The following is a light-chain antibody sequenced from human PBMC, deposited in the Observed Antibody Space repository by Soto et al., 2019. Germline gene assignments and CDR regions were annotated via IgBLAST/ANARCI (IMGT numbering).Light chain of an antibody. CDR3: QQYLDTLLT. Sequence: DIVMTQSADSLALSVGERASINCKSSQTVLKSSNNRNYLAWYQQKPGQPPKLLMYWASTRESGVPDRFSGRGSGTDFTLTISDLRAEDVAVYYCQQYLDTLLTFGGGTNVEIK. V-gene: IGKV4-1*01. J-gene: IGKJ4*01. CDR2: WAS. CDR1: QTVLKSSNNRNY.